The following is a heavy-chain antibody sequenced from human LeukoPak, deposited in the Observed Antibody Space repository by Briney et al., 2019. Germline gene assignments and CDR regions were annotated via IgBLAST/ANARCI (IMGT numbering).Heavy chain of an antibody. CDR2: INHSGST. CDR3: ARGNYYYYGMDV. Sequence: SETLSLTCTVSGFSISGYYWSWIRQPPGKGLEWIGEINHSGSTNYNPSLKSRVTISVDTSKNQFSLKLSSVTAADTAVYYCARGNYYYYGMDVWGQGTTVTVSS. J-gene: IGHJ6*02. V-gene: IGHV4-34*01. CDR1: GFSISGYY.